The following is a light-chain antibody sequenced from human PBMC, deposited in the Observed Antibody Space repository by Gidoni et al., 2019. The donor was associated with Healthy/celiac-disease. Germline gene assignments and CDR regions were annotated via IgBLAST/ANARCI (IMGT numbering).Light chain of an antibody. Sequence: QSALTQPASVSGSPGQSITISCTGTSSDVGGYNYVPWYQQHPGKAPKLMIYEVSNRPSGVSNRFSGSKSGNTASLTISGLQAEDEADYYCSSYTSSSTWVLGGGTKLTVL. CDR1: SSDVGGYNY. J-gene: IGLJ3*02. V-gene: IGLV2-14*01. CDR3: SSYTSSSTWV. CDR2: EVS.